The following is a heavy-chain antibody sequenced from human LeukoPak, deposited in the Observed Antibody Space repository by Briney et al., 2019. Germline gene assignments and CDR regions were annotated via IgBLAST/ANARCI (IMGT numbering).Heavy chain of an antibody. Sequence: PGGSLRLSCAASGFTFSSFAMNWVRQAPGKGLEWVSAISGSGSRTYYADSVKGRFTISRDNSKNTLYLQMNSLRAEDTAVYYCAKDPAYGDRPNWFDPWGQGTLVTVSS. J-gene: IGHJ5*02. CDR2: ISGSGSRT. CDR1: GFTFSSFA. D-gene: IGHD4-17*01. V-gene: IGHV3-23*01. CDR3: AKDPAYGDRPNWFDP.